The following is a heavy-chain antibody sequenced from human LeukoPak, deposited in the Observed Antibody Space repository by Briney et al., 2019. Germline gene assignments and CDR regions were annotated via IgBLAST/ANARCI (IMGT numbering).Heavy chain of an antibody. CDR2: IYYSGST. Sequence: SETLSLTCTVSGGSISSYYWSWIRQPPGKGLEWIGYIYYSGSTNYNPSLKSRVTISVDTSKNQFSLKLSSVTAADTAVYYCASQSPYYDILTGYYKGFDPWGQGTLVTVSS. J-gene: IGHJ5*02. CDR1: GGSISSYY. D-gene: IGHD3-9*01. CDR3: ASQSPYYDILTGYYKGFDP. V-gene: IGHV4-59*01.